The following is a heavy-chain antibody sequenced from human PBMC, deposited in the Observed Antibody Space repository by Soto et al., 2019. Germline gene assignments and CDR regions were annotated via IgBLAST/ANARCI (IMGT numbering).Heavy chain of an antibody. J-gene: IGHJ6*02. V-gene: IGHV4-4*02. D-gene: IGHD6-6*01. Sequence: SETLSLTCAVSGGSISSSNWWSWVRQPPGKGLEWIGEIYHSGSTNYNPSLKSRVTISVDKSKNQFSLKLSPVTAADTAVYYCARRGSIAAGSYYYYGMDVWGQGTTVTVSS. CDR1: GGSISSSNW. CDR2: IYHSGST. CDR3: ARRGSIAAGSYYYYGMDV.